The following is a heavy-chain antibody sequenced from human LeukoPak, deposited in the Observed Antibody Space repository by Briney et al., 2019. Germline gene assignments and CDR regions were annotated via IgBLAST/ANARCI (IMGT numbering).Heavy chain of an antibody. CDR2: IYYTGSS. D-gene: IGHD5-12*01. CDR3: ARVFGSGYDFRGAFDI. J-gene: IGHJ3*02. Sequence: SETLSLTCTVSGGSISTYYWTWVRQPPGKGLEWIAYIYYTGSSNYNPSLKSRVTISVDTSKDQFSLKLISATAADTAVYYCARVFGSGYDFRGAFDIWGQGTMVTVSS. V-gene: IGHV4-59*01. CDR1: GGSISTYY.